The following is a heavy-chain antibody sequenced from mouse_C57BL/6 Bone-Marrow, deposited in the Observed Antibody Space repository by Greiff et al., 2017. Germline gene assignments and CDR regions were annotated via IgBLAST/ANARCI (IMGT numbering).Heavy chain of an antibody. Sequence: QVQLQQPGAELVKPGASVTLSCKASGYTFTSYWMHWVKQRPGQGLEWIGIIHPNSGSTNYNEKFKSKATLTVDKSSSTAYMQLSSLTSEDSAVYYCARATMGSWFAYWGQGTLVTVSA. V-gene: IGHV1-64*01. D-gene: IGHD1-1*02. CDR2: IHPNSGST. CDR3: ARATMGSWFAY. J-gene: IGHJ3*01. CDR1: GYTFTSYW.